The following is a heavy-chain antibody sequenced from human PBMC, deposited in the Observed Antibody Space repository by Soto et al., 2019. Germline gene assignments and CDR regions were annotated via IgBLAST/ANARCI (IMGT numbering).Heavy chain of an antibody. CDR2: INSDGSST. CDR3: ARDQGYCSGGSCYVPGY. V-gene: IGHV3-74*01. CDR1: GFTFSSYW. D-gene: IGHD2-15*01. J-gene: IGHJ4*02. Sequence: EVQLVESGGGLVQPGGSLRLSCAASGFTFSSYWMHWVRQAPGKGLVWVSRINSDGSSTTYADSVKGRFTISRDNAKNTLYLQLNSLRAEDTAVYYCARDQGYCSGGSCYVPGYWGQGTLVTVSS.